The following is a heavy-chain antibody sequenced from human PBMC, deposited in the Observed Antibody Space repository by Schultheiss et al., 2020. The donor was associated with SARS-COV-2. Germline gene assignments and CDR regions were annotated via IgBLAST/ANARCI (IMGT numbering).Heavy chain of an antibody. CDR1: GFTFSSYG. J-gene: IGHJ4*02. CDR3: ARERLGNFYYFDS. Sequence: GGSLRLSCAASGFTFSSYGMHWVRQAPGKGLEWVAVISFDGSNTWYADTVRGRFTISRDNSKNTLYLKMNSLRAEDTAVYYCARERLGNFYYFDSWGQGTLVTVSS. D-gene: IGHD6-19*01. CDR2: ISFDGSNT. V-gene: IGHV3-30*19.